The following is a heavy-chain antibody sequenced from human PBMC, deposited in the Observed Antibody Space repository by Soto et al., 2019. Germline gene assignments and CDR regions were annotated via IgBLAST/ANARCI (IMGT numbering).Heavy chain of an antibody. J-gene: IGHJ5*02. CDR2: VYYNGFT. D-gene: IGHD3-3*01. V-gene: IGHV4-39*01. CDR1: GGSISSSNYY. Sequence: SETLSLTCTVSGGSISSSNYYWAWIRQSPGKGLEWIGSVYYNGFTYYNPSLRSRVTISVDTSKNQFSLKLTSVTAADTAVYYCARMGDFWSGPGELDPWGQGTLVTVSS. CDR3: ARMGDFWSGPGELDP.